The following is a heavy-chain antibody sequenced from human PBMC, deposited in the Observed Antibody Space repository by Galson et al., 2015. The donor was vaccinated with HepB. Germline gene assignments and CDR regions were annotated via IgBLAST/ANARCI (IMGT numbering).Heavy chain of an antibody. CDR2: IIPILGIA. J-gene: IGHJ3*02. Sequence: SVKVSCKASGGTFSSYTISWVRQAPGQGLEWMGRIIPILGIANYAQKFQGRVTITADKSTSTAYMELSSLRSEDTAVYYCALKYYYDSSGYLVDAFDIWGQGTMVTVSS. CDR1: GGTFSSYT. CDR3: ALKYYYDSSGYLVDAFDI. V-gene: IGHV1-69*02. D-gene: IGHD3-22*01.